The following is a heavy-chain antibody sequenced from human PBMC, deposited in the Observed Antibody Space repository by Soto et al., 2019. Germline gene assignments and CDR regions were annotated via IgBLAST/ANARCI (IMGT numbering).Heavy chain of an antibody. D-gene: IGHD3-16*01. J-gene: IGHJ6*03. Sequence: QVQLQESGPGLVKPSETLSLNCSVSGGSISGHYWSWVRQTPGKGLEWIGYIYYSGSTNYNPSLKSRVTISVDTSKNHFSLRLTSVTAAPTAVYYCARGPYYDLIWNYYYMDVWGKGTTVTVSS. CDR3: ARGPYYDLIWNYYYMDV. V-gene: IGHV4-59*08. CDR2: IYYSGST. CDR1: GGSISGHY.